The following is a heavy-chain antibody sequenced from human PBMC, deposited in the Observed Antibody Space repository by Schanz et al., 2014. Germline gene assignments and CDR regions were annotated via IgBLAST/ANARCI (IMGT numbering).Heavy chain of an antibody. CDR2: ISYDGRNK. D-gene: IGHD6-13*01. Sequence: VQLVESGGGLVQPGGSLRLSCAASGFSIRNHDMHWVRQATGKGLEWVAVISYDGRNKYYADSVKGRFTISRDNSKNTLYLQMNSLRAEDTSVYFCARVRRRIATPSTPSFRNYYYYAMDVWGKGTTVTVSS. CDR1: GFSIRNHD. J-gene: IGHJ6*04. V-gene: IGHV3-30-3*01. CDR3: ARVRRRIATPSTPSFRNYYYYAMDV.